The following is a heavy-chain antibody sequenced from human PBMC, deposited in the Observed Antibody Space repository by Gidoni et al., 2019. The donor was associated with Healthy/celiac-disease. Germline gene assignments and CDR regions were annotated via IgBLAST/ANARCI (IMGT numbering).Heavy chain of an antibody. D-gene: IGHD3-3*01. V-gene: IGHV1-69*06. CDR1: GGTFSSYA. CDR3: ARDHSPRDFWSGYYTYYYYYYMDV. Sequence: QVQLVQSGAEVKKPGSSVKVSCKASGGTFSSYALSWVRQAPGQGLEWMGGIIPIFGTANYAQKFQGRVTITADKSTSTAYMELSSLRSEDTAVYYCARDHSPRDFWSGYYTYYYYYYMDVWGKGTTVTVSS. J-gene: IGHJ6*03. CDR2: IIPIFGTA.